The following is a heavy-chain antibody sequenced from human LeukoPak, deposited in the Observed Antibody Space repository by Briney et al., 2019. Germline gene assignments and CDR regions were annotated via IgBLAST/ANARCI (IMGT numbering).Heavy chain of an antibody. J-gene: IGHJ4*02. CDR2: TYYRSKWYN. D-gene: IGHD2-2*01. V-gene: IGHV6-1*01. CDR3: ARGGIGYCTSSSCYFDY. CDR1: GDSVSSAA. Sequence: SQTLSLTCAISGDSVSSAAWNWIRQSPSRGLEWLGRTYYRSKWYNDYAVSVKSRITINPDTSKNQFSLQLNSVSPEDTAVYYCARGGIGYCTSSSCYFDYWGQGTLVTVSS.